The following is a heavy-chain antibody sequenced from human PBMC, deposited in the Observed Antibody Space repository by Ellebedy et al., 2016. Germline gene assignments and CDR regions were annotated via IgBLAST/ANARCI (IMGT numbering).Heavy chain of an antibody. D-gene: IGHD5-18*01. CDR1: GFNFASYV. CDR2: LVGSGGPT. Sequence: GGSLRLXXSASGFNFASYVMTWVRQAPGKGLEWVACLVGSGGPTYYAESVKGRFTISKDSSKKTMYLQMNSLRADDTAVYYCAKGMQLWSATFYAFDFWGQGAMVTVAS. CDR3: AKGMQLWSATFYAFDF. J-gene: IGHJ3*01. V-gene: IGHV3-23*01.